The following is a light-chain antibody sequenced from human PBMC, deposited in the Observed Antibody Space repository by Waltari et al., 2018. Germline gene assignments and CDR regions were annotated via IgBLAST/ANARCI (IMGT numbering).Light chain of an antibody. Sequence: DIQMTQSPSSLSASVGDRVTITCRASQSISSYLNWYQQKPGNDPQLLIYAASSLQSGVPSWFSGSGSGTDFTLTISSLQPEDFATYYCQQSYSTFTFGPGTKVDIK. CDR1: QSISSY. J-gene: IGKJ3*01. V-gene: IGKV1-39*01. CDR2: AAS. CDR3: QQSYSTFT.